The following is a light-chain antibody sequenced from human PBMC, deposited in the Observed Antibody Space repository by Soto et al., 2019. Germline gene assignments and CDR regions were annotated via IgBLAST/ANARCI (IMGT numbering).Light chain of an antibody. CDR1: QNIDRW. CDR3: QQYNSYPWT. Sequence: DIQMTQSPSTLSASVGDRVTITCRASQNIDRWLAWYQQKPGKAPNLLIYGASNLESGVPSRFSVSVCVTEFTLAISSLRPDYFATSYCQQYNSYPWTFGQGTKVEIK. J-gene: IGKJ1*01. CDR2: GAS. V-gene: IGKV1-5*03.